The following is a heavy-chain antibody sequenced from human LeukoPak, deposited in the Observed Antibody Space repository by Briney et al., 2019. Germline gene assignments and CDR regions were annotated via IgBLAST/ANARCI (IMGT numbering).Heavy chain of an antibody. CDR1: GYTFTSYG. V-gene: IGHV1-2*02. Sequence: ASVKVSCKASGYTFTSYGISWVRQAPGQGLEWMGCITPNSDDTDYAQKFQGRITMSRDTSINTAYMELTRLRSDDTAVYYCATGDYSGTKPDPIDMWGQGTMVTVSS. J-gene: IGHJ3*02. CDR2: ITPNSDDT. D-gene: IGHD3-10*01. CDR3: ATGDYSGTKPDPIDM.